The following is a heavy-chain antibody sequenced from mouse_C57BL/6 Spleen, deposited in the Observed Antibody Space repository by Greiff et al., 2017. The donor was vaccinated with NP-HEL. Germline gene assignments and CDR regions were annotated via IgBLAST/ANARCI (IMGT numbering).Heavy chain of an antibody. CDR1: GFTFSDAW. CDR3: TRLNWDVGWYFDV. CDR2: IRNKANNHAT. J-gene: IGHJ1*03. D-gene: IGHD4-1*02. Sequence: EVQLVESGGGLVQPGGSLKLSCAASGFTFSDAWMDWVRQSPEKGLEWVAEIRNKANNHATYYAESVKGRFTISRDDSKSSVYLQMNSLRAEDTGIYYCTRLNWDVGWYFDVWGTGTTVTVSS. V-gene: IGHV6-6*01.